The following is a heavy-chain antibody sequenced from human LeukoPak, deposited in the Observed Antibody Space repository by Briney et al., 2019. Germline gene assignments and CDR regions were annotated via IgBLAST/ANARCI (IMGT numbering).Heavy chain of an antibody. J-gene: IGHJ6*02. CDR2: ISGSGGST. D-gene: IGHD3-22*01. CDR1: GFTFSSYA. Sequence: GGSLRLSCAASGFTFSSYAMSWVRQAPGQGLEWVSAISGSGGSTYYADSVKGRFTISRDNSKNTLYLQMNSLRAEDTAVYYCAKTFPPYDSSGYYYGPGYYGMDVWGQGTTVTVSS. CDR3: AKTFPPYDSSGYYYGPGYYGMDV. V-gene: IGHV3-23*01.